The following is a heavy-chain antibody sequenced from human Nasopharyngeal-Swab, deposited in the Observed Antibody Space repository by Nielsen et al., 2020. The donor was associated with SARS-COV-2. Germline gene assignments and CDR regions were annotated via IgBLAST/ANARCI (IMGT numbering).Heavy chain of an antibody. CDR2: ISSSSSTI. J-gene: IGHJ4*02. CDR3: ARDGGGYYDSSGYFHHTDKYYFDY. CDR1: GFTFSSYS. V-gene: IGHV3-48*01. Sequence: GESLKISCAASGFTFSSYSMNWVRQAPGKGLEWVSYISSSSSTIYYADSVKGRFTISRDNSKNTLYLQMNSLRAEDTAVYYCARDGGGYYDSSGYFHHTDKYYFDYWGQGTLVTVSS. D-gene: IGHD3-22*01.